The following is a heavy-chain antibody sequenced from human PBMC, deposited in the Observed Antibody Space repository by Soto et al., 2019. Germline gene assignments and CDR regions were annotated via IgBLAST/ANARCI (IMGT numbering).Heavy chain of an antibody. D-gene: IGHD1-1*01. Sequence: PGGSLRLSCAASGFTFSDYYMSWIRQAPGKGLEWLSYSSDSGTFTRYADSVKGRFSISRDNAKNSLYLQINSLRGEDTAIYYCARSGDNYNLLGYWGQGAPVTVSS. CDR1: GFTFSDYY. CDR2: SSDSGTFT. J-gene: IGHJ4*02. V-gene: IGHV3-11*06. CDR3: ARSGDNYNLLGY.